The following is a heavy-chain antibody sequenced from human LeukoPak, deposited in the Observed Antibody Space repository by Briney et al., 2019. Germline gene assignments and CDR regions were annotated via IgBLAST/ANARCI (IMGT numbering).Heavy chain of an antibody. CDR1: GYSFTSYW. J-gene: IGHJ4*02. CDR3: ARLRSGWDFDY. Sequence: NSGESLKISCKASGYSFTSYWIGWVRQMPGKLLEWMGIISPGDSDTRYSPSFQGQVSISADKSISTAYLQWSSVKASDTAMYYCARLRSGWDFDYWGQGSLVTVSS. CDR2: ISPGDSDT. D-gene: IGHD6-19*01. V-gene: IGHV5-51*01.